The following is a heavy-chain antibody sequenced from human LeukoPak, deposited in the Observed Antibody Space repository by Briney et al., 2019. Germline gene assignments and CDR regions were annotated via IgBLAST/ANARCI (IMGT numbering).Heavy chain of an antibody. J-gene: IGHJ2*01. CDR3: ARRYQVSWYFDL. V-gene: IGHV3-66*01. Sequence: HAGGSLRLSCAASRFTVSSNHMYWVRQAPGKGLEWVSVIYSDGSTQYADSVKGRFTITRDNYKNTLYLQMNSLRDEDTAMYYCARRYQVSWYFDLWGRGTLVTVSS. CDR2: IYSDGST. CDR1: RFTVSSNH. D-gene: IGHD2-15*01.